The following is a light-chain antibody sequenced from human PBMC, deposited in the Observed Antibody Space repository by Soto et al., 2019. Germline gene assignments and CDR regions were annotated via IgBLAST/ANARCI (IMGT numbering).Light chain of an antibody. J-gene: IGKJ4*01. CDR3: QQLNNYPLT. V-gene: IGKV1-9*01. CDR1: QGIGSY. CDR2: AAS. Sequence: DIQLTQSPSFLSASLGDRVTITCRASQGIGSYLAWYQQKPGKAPRLLIYAASTSQSGVPSRFSGSGSDTEFTLTISSLQPEDFATYYCQQLNNYPLTFGGGTKVDSK.